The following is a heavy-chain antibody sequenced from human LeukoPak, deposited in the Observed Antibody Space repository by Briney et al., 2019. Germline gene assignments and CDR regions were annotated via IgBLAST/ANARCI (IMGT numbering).Heavy chain of an antibody. CDR1: GYTFTSYG. CDR3: ARKVIFRSWYFDL. Sequence: AVNVSCKASGYTFTSYGISWVRQAPGQGLEWMGWISAYNGNTNYAQTLQGRVTMTTDTSTSTAYMELRSLRSDDTAVYYCARKVIFRSWYFDLWGRGTLVTVSS. J-gene: IGHJ2*01. D-gene: IGHD3-10*01. V-gene: IGHV1-18*01. CDR2: ISAYNGNT.